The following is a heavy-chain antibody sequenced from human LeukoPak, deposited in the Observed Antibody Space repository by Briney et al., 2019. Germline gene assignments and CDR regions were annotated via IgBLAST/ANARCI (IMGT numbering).Heavy chain of an antibody. D-gene: IGHD4-17*01. Sequence: SETLSLTCTVSGGSNSSYHWSWIRQPPGKGLEWIGYIYYSGSTNYNPSLKSRVTISVDTSKNQFSLKLSSVTAADTAVYYCARHSDYGDFYFDYWGQGTLVTVSS. CDR2: IYYSGST. V-gene: IGHV4-59*08. CDR3: ARHSDYGDFYFDY. CDR1: GGSNSSYH. J-gene: IGHJ4*02.